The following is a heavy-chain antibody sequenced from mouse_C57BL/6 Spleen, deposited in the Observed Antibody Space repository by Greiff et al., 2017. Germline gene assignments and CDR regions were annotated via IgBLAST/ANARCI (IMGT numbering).Heavy chain of an antibody. CDR2: ISDGGSYT. V-gene: IGHV5-4*01. J-gene: IGHJ1*03. D-gene: IGHD4-1*01. CDR1: GFTFSSYA. CDR3: AIDGWDGYFDV. Sequence: EVKVEEPGGGLVKPGGSLKLSCEASGFTFSSYAMSWVRQTPEKRLEWVATISDGGSYTYYPDKVKGRFTISRDHAKNNLYLQMSHLKSEDTAMYYCAIDGWDGYFDVWGTVTTVTVSS.